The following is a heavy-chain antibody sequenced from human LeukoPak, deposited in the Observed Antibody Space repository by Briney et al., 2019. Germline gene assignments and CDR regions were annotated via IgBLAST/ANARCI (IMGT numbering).Heavy chain of an antibody. CDR1: GFSFSRYD. CDR2: IINNNIPR. V-gene: IGHV3-48*01. Sequence: GGSLRLSCTASGFSFSRYDLNWVRQAQGKGVEWLSSIINNNIPRYPASSVRRRFTTSTDNPKNSLYLQMNSLRAEDTAVYYCARDGDADAEGGFDSWGQGTLVTVSS. D-gene: IGHD5-24*01. J-gene: IGHJ4*02. CDR3: ARDGDADAEGGFDS.